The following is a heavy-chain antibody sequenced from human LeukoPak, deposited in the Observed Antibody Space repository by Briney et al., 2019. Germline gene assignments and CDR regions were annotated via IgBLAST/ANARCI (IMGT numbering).Heavy chain of an antibody. CDR1: GYSFTSYW. J-gene: IGHJ4*02. Sequence: GESLKISCQGSGYSFTSYWIGWVRQMPGKGLEWMGIIYPGDSDTRYSPSFQGQVTISANKSISTAYLQWSSLKASDTAMYYCARQGGYSGYDPYYFDYWGQGTLVTVSS. D-gene: IGHD5-12*01. CDR2: IYPGDSDT. V-gene: IGHV5-51*01. CDR3: ARQGGYSGYDPYYFDY.